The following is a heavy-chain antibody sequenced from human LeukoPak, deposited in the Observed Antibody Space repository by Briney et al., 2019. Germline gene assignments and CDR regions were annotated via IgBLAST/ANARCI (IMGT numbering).Heavy chain of an antibody. D-gene: IGHD6-13*01. CDR2: INAGNGNT. CDR1: GYTFTSYA. V-gene: IGHV1-3*01. Sequence: GASVKVSCKASGYTFTSYAMHWVRQAPGQRLEWMGWINAGNGNTKYSQKFQGRVTITRDTSASTAYMELSSLRSEDTAVYYCASCFLAAAGTPRYYYYYGMDVWGQGTTVTVSS. J-gene: IGHJ6*02. CDR3: ASCFLAAAGTPRYYYYYGMDV.